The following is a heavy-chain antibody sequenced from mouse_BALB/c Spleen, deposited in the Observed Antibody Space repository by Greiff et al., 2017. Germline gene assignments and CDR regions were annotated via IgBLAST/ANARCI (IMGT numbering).Heavy chain of an antibody. Sequence: VQLQQSGPELVKPGASVKIPCKASGYTFTDYNMDWVKQSHGKSLEWIGDINPNNGGTIYNQKFKGKATLTVDKSSSTAYMELRSLTSEDTAVYYCARRVIKHYYAMDYWGQGTSVTVSS. D-gene: IGHD2-4*01. CDR2: INPNNGGT. J-gene: IGHJ4*01. CDR3: ARRVIKHYYAMDY. CDR1: GYTFTDYN. V-gene: IGHV1-18*01.